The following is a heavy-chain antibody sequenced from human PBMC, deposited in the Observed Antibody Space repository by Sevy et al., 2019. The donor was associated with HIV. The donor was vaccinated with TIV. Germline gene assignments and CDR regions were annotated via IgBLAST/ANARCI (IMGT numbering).Heavy chain of an antibody. J-gene: IGHJ5*02. CDR2: INPNSGGT. CDR1: GYTFTGYY. D-gene: IGHD6-13*01. CDR3: ARQSIAAAFNWFDP. Sequence: ASLKVSCKASGYTFTGYYMHWVRQAPGQGLEWMGWINPNSGGTNYAQKFQGRVTMTRDTSISTAYMELSRLRSDDTAVYYCARQSIAAAFNWFDPWGQGTLVTVSS. V-gene: IGHV1-2*02.